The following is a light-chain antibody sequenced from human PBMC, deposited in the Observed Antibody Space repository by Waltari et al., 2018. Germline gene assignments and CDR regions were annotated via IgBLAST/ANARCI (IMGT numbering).Light chain of an antibody. J-gene: IGKJ1*01. CDR3: QKYGTLPAT. CDR2: DAS. CDR1: QSVSRTF. V-gene: IGKV3-20*01. Sequence: EIVLTQSPGTLSLSPGERATLSCRASQSVSRTFAWYQQKPGQAPRLLIYDASIRATGIPDRFSGSGSGTDFSLTISRLEPGDFAVYYCQKYGTLPATFGQGTTVEIK.